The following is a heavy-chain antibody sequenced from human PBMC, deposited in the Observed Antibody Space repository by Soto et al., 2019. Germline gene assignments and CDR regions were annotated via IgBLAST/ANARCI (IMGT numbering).Heavy chain of an antibody. V-gene: IGHV5-51*01. CDR1: GYSFISYW. Sequence: GESLKISCKASGYSFISYWIGWVRQTPGKGLEWMGIIYPGDSDTRYSPSFQGQVTISADKFSNTAFLHWGGLKAEDTAVYYCATVHSTSRSFDYWGQGTLVTVSS. CDR3: ATVHSTSRSFDY. CDR2: IYPGDSDT. J-gene: IGHJ4*02. D-gene: IGHD2-2*01.